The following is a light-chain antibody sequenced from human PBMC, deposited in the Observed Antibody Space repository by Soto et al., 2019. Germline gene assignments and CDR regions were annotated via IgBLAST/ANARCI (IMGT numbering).Light chain of an antibody. J-gene: IGKJ1*01. CDR2: AAS. V-gene: IGKV1-39*01. CDR3: QQNYSTPRT. Sequence: DIQMTQSPSSLSASVGDRVTITCRASQSISSYLNWYQQKPGKAPRLLIHAASSLQSGVPSNFSGSGSGTDFTLTISSLQPEHFAQYYCQQNYSTPRTFGQGTKVEIK. CDR1: QSISSY.